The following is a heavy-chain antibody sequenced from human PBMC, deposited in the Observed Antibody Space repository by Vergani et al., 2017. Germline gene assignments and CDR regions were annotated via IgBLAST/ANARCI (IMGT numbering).Heavy chain of an antibody. V-gene: IGHV4-34*01. J-gene: IGHJ6*03. Sequence: QVQLQQWGGGLLKPSETLSLTCVVNGGSFTSYHWTWIRQSPGEGLEWVGDIDHTGRPDYNPSLKSRLTMSVDNSRNQFSLTLNSVTATDTAIYFCARVNTETNGHRYYYYYMDVWGQGTAVTVS. CDR2: IDHTGRP. CDR1: GGSFTSYH. CDR3: ARVNTETNGHRYYYYYMDV. D-gene: IGHD4-11*01.